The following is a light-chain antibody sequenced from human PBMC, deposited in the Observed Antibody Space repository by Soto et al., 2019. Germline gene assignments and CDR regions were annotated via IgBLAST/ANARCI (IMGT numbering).Light chain of an antibody. CDR2: GAS. CDR1: QSVSSSY. CDR3: QQYGNSPKT. V-gene: IGKV3-20*01. Sequence: EIVLTQSPGTLSLSPVERATLSCMASQSVSSSYLAWYQQKPGQAPRLLIYGASSRATGIPDRFSGSGSGTDFTLTITRLAREDFAVYYCQQYGNSPKTFGQGTKVDIK. J-gene: IGKJ1*01.